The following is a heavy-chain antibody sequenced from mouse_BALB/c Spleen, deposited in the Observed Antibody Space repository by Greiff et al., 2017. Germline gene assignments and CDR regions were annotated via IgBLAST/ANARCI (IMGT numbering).Heavy chain of an antibody. Sequence: DVKLVESGPGLVKPSQSLSLTCTVTGYSITSDYAWNWIRQFPGNKLEWMGYISYSGSTSYNPSLKSRISITRDTSKNQFFLQLNSVTTEDTATYYCATSTVVARGFAYWGQGTLVTVSA. D-gene: IGHD1-1*01. J-gene: IGHJ3*01. CDR3: ATSTVVARGFAY. CDR1: GYSITSDYA. V-gene: IGHV3-2*02. CDR2: ISYSGST.